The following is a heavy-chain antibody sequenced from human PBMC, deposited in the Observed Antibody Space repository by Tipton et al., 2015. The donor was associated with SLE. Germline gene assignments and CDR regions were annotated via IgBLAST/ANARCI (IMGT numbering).Heavy chain of an antibody. D-gene: IGHD3-10*01. Sequence: TLSLTCTVSGGSISSGGYYWSWIRQPAGKGLEWIGRIYTSGSTNYNPSLKSRVTMSVDTSKNQFSLKLSSVTAADTAVYYCARVYGSGIDYWGQGTLVTVSS. CDR1: GGSISSGGYY. V-gene: IGHV4-61*02. CDR2: IYTSGST. CDR3: ARVYGSGIDY. J-gene: IGHJ4*02.